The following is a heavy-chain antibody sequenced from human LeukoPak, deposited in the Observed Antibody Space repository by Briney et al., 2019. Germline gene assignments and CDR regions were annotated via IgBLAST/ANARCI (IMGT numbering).Heavy chain of an antibody. CDR3: ARVDHSSGWYYFDY. CDR1: GFTFSSYA. Sequence: GGSLRLSCAASGFTFSSYAMHWVRQAPGKGLEWVAVISYDGSNKYCADSVKGRFTISRDNSKNTLYLQMNSLRAEDTAVYYCARVDHSSGWYYFDYWGQGTLVTVSS. D-gene: IGHD6-19*01. CDR2: ISYDGSNK. V-gene: IGHV3-30-3*01. J-gene: IGHJ4*02.